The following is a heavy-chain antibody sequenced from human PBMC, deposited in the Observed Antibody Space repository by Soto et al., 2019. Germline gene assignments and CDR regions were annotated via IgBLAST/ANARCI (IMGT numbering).Heavy chain of an antibody. CDR3: ARAAKTAMAGFDY. D-gene: IGHD5-18*01. CDR2: IYYSGST. V-gene: IGHV4-39*07. Sequence: PSETLSLTCTVSGGSISSSSYYLGWIRQPPGKGLEWIGSIYYSGSTYYNPSLKSRVTISVDTSKNQFSLKLSSVTAADTAVYYCARAAKTAMAGFDYWGQGTLVTVS. J-gene: IGHJ4*02. CDR1: GGSISSSSYY.